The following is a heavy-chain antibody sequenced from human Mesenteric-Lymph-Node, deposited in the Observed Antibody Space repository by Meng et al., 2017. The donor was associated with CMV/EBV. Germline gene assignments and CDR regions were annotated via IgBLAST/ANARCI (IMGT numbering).Heavy chain of an antibody. CDR1: GFTFSSYD. Sequence: GGSLRLSCAASGFTFSSYDMHWVRQAPGKGLEWVSGLHSGGNSPLYAASVKGHFTISRDNSQNTLYLQMNSLRVEDTAVYYCAKRGEEYYHDSTGYYWYFDVWGRGTLVTVSS. CDR3: AKRGEEYYHDSTGYYWYFDV. V-gene: IGHV3-23*03. D-gene: IGHD3-22*01. J-gene: IGHJ2*01. CDR2: LHSGGNSP.